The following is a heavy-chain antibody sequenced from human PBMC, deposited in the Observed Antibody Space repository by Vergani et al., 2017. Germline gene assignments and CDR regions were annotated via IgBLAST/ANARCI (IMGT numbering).Heavy chain of an antibody. CDR1: GGSISSTFYY. CDR3: ARPVGPSAIADGYHV. D-gene: IGHD3-10*01. CDR2: ISSSGSS. Sequence: LHLQESGPGLIKPSETLSLTCTVSGGSISSTFYYWGWIRQSPGKGLEWIGSISSSGSSYRNPSLQSRVTMSVDTSTNQVSLRLSSVTAADTGMYYCARPVGPSAIADGYHVWGQGTMVTVSS. V-gene: IGHV4-39*01. J-gene: IGHJ3*01.